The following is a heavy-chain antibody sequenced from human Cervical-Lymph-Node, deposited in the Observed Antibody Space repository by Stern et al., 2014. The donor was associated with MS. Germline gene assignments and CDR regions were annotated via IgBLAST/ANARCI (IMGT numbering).Heavy chain of an antibody. J-gene: IGHJ4*02. Sequence: VQLVESGGGVVQPGRSLSLSCEASGFTFRSYAMHRVRQAPGKGLEWVAVISYDGSNKYYADSVKGRFTISRDNSKNTLYLQMNSLRAEDTAVYYCARGNAASFDYWGQGTLVTVSS. CDR1: GFTFRSYA. V-gene: IGHV3-30*01. D-gene: IGHD4-11*01. CDR3: ARGNAASFDY. CDR2: ISYDGSNK.